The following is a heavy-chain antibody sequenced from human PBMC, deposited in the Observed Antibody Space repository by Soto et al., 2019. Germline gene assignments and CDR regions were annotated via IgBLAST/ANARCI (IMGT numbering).Heavy chain of an antibody. CDR1: GFSFHNHG. D-gene: IGHD3-10*01. CDR3: AKVRLLWDLDY. V-gene: IGHV3-30*18. J-gene: IGHJ4*02. Sequence: QVQLVESGGGVVQPGGSLTLSCAASGFSFHNHGMHWVRQAPGKGLEWMAVISHDGSNKYYADSVKGRFTISRDNSKNPLYLEMDSLRGDDTAVYSCAKVRLLWDLDYWGQGTLVTVSS. CDR2: ISHDGSNK.